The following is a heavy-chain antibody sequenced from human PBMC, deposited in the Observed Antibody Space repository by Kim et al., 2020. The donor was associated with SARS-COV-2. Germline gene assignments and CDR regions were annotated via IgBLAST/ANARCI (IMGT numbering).Heavy chain of an antibody. D-gene: IGHD3-3*01. CDR1: DGSIISDTHY. J-gene: IGHJ4*02. V-gene: IGHV4-39*07. CDR2: ISHDGRT. Sequence: SETLSLTCTVSDGSIISDTHYWGWIRQPPGKGLEWFGSISHDGRTYCEPSLKSRVTMSIDTSTNQFFVRLAAVTAADTAVYFCAKVDVEFDNWGQGTLVTVS. CDR3: AKVDVEFDN.